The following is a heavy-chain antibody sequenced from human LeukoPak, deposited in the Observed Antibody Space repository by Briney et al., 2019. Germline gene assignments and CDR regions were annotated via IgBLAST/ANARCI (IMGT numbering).Heavy chain of an antibody. Sequence: PSETLSLTCTVSGGSISSSSDYWGWIRQPPGKGLEWIGTIYYSGSTYSNPSLKSRVTISVDTSKNQFSLKLSSVTAADTAVYYCARTMVRGVMSWFDPWGQGTLVTVSS. CDR3: ARTMVRGVMSWFDP. D-gene: IGHD3-10*01. CDR2: IYYSGST. V-gene: IGHV4-39*07. J-gene: IGHJ5*02. CDR1: GGSISSSSDY.